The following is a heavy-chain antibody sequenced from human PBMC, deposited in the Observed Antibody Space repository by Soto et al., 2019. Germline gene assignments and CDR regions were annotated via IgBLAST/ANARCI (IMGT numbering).Heavy chain of an antibody. CDR3: AGNYDFWSGYYTALYGMDV. CDR2: IYYSGST. J-gene: IGHJ6*02. Sequence: LQTLPLTWAVVGGSCIDYYGTLIRQPPGTGLEWIGYIYYSGSTNYNPSLKSRVTISVDTSKNQFSLKLSSVTAADTAVYYCAGNYDFWSGYYTALYGMDVWGQGTTVTVSS. CDR1: GGSCIDYY. V-gene: IGHV4-59*01. D-gene: IGHD3-3*01.